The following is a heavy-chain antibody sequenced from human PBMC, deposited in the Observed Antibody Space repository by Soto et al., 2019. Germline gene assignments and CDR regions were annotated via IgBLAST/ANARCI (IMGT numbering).Heavy chain of an antibody. V-gene: IGHV3-43D*04. CDR3: AKGTAERGHCSGGSCYSRYFDY. Sequence: PGGSLRLSCAASGFTFDDYAMHWVRQAPGKCLEWVSLISWDGGSTYYADSVKGRFTISRDNSKNSLYLQMNSLRAEDTALYYCAKGTAERGHCSGGSCYSRYFDYWGQGXLVTVYS. J-gene: IGHJ4*02. D-gene: IGHD2-15*01. CDR2: ISWDGGST. CDR1: GFTFDDYA.